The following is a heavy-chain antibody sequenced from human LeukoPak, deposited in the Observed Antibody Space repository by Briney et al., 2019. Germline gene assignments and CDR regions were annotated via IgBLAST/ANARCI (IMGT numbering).Heavy chain of an antibody. Sequence: SETLSLTCTVSGGSISSSSYYWGWIRQPPGKGLEWIVSIYYSGSTYYNPSLKSRITISVDTSKNQFSLKLSSVTAADTAVYYCARSPYDFWSGYYTLFYFDYWGQGTLVTVSS. CDR1: GGSISSSSYY. D-gene: IGHD3-3*01. V-gene: IGHV4-39*07. CDR2: IYYSGST. J-gene: IGHJ4*02. CDR3: ARSPYDFWSGYYTLFYFDY.